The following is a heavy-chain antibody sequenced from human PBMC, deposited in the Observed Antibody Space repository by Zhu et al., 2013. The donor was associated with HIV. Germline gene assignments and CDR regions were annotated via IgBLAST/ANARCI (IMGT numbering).Heavy chain of an antibody. V-gene: IGHV4-38-2*01. CDR3: ARGGDYGSPDY. J-gene: IGHJ4*02. Sequence: QVQLQEWGPGLVKPSETLSLTCAVSVYSISSGYYWVWIRQPPGKGLEWIGSVYHGGTTYYNPSLKSRVTISVDTSKNQFSLKLTSVTAADTAIYYCARGGDYGSPDYWGQGTLVTVSS. CDR2: VYHGGTT. CDR1: VYSISSGYY. D-gene: IGHD4-17*01.